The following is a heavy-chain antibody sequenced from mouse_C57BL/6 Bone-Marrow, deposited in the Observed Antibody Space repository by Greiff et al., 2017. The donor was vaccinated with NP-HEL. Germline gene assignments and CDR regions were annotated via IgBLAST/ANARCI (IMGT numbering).Heavy chain of an antibody. D-gene: IGHD2-5*01. CDR1: GFTFSSYG. Sequence: VQLVESGGDLVKPGGSLKLSCAASGFTFSSYGMSWVRQTPDKRLEWVATISSGGSYTYYPDSVKGRFTISRDNAKNTLYLQMSSLKSEDTAMYYCARHYYSNYFDYWGQGTTLTVSS. CDR2: ISSGGSYT. V-gene: IGHV5-6*01. J-gene: IGHJ2*01. CDR3: ARHYYSNYFDY.